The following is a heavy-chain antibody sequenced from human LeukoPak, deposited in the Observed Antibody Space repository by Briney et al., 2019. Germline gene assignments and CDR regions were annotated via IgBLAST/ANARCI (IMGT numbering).Heavy chain of an antibody. V-gene: IGHV3-9*01. CDR2: ISWNSGSI. CDR3: AKVRAVAGPGLLYYYYMDV. J-gene: IGHJ6*03. CDR1: GFTFDDYA. D-gene: IGHD6-19*01. Sequence: GGSLRLSCAASGFTFDDYAMHWVRQAPGKGLEWVSGISWNSGSIGYADSVKGRFTISRDNAKNSLYLQMNSLRAEDTALYYCAKVRAVAGPGLLYYYYMDVWGKGTTVTVSS.